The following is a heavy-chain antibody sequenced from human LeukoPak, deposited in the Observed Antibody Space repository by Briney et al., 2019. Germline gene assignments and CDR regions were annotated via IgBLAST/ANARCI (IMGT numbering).Heavy chain of an antibody. CDR1: GFTFSDYY. CDR3: ASTLTRITIFGVPSSDYYYGMDV. D-gene: IGHD3-3*01. J-gene: IGHJ6*02. CDR2: ISSSGSTI. Sequence: GGSLRLACAAAGFTFSDYYMSWIRQAPGKGLEWVSYISSSGSTIYYADSVKGRFTISRDNAKNSLYLQMNSLRAEDTAVYYCASTLTRITIFGVPSSDYYYGMDVWGQGTTVTASS. V-gene: IGHV3-11*01.